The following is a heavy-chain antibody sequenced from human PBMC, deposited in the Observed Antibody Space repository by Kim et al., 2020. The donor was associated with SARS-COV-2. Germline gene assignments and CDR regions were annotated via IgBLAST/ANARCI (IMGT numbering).Heavy chain of an antibody. V-gene: IGHV4-31*03. D-gene: IGHD2-21*02. CDR3: AMASYRGDSVDY. CDR2: IYYSGSTYST. J-gene: IGHJ4*02. Sequence: SETLSLTCTVSRGSITSRGYYWSWIRQHPGRGLEWIGYIYYSGSTYSTYYNPSLKSRVTISEDTSTNQFSLRLTSVTAADTAVYYCAMASYRGDSVDYWGQGTLVTVSS. CDR1: RGSITSRGYY.